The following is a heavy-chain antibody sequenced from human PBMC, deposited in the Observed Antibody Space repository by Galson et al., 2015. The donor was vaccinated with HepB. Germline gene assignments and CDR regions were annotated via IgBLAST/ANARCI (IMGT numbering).Heavy chain of an antibody. CDR1: GFTFSSYA. Sequence: SLRLSCAASGFTFSSYAMSWVRQTPAKGLEWVSTFSGPVATTYHAASVKGRFTISRDNSKNTLSLQMNGLRADDTAVYYCAKATSGTCSGANCYYFDFWGQRALVTVSS. CDR3: AKATSGTCSGANCYYFDF. J-gene: IGHJ4*02. V-gene: IGHV3-23*01. D-gene: IGHD2-15*01. CDR2: FSGPVATT.